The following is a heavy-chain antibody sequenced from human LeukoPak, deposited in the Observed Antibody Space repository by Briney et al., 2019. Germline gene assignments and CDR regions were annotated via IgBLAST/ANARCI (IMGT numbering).Heavy chain of an antibody. CDR3: TRNVYWRFDY. J-gene: IGHJ4*02. Sequence: GGSLRLSCAASAFSFNIYWMSGVRQAPGKELDAVANINQDGDEKYCVDSLKGRFTISRDNAKTSLYLHMNSLRAEDTAVYYCTRNVYWRFDYWGQGTLVSVSS. CDR2: INQDGDEK. D-gene: IGHD1-26*01. V-gene: IGHV3-7*05. CDR1: AFSFNIYW.